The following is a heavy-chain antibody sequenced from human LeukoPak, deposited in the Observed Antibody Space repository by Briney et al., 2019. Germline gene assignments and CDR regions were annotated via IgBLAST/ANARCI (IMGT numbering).Heavy chain of an antibody. J-gene: IGHJ5*02. Sequence: SETLSLTCTVSDGSINGYYWSWIRQPPGKGLDWIGYMYSGGTTNYSPSLKSRVTISLDTSKNQFSLKLSSVTAADTAVYYCARGKTGSSRRRWFDPWGQGTLVTVSS. V-gene: IGHV4-59*12. D-gene: IGHD6-13*01. CDR3: ARGKTGSSRRRWFDP. CDR2: MYSGGTT. CDR1: DGSINGYY.